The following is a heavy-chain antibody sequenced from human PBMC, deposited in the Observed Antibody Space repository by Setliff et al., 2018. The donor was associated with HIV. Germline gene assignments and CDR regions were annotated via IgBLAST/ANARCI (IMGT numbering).Heavy chain of an antibody. CDR2: IYTSGSI. CDR1: GGSISRGSYY. J-gene: IGHJ5*02. Sequence: NLPETLSLTCTVSGGSISRGSYYWSWIRQPAGRGLEWIGRIYTSGSIHYNPSLKSRVTISVDTSKNQFSLKVSSVNAPDTAVYFCAREDGEYTSSPRWFDPWGQGTQVTVSS. V-gene: IGHV4-61*02. D-gene: IGHD6-13*01. CDR3: AREDGEYTSSPRWFDP.